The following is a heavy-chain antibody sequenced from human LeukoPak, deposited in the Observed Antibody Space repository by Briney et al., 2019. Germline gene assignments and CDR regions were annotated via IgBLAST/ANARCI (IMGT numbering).Heavy chain of an antibody. Sequence: GRSQRLSCAASGFTFSSYGMHWVRQAPGKGLEWVAGMSYDGTKTYYAESVKGRFTISRDNSKNTLYLQMNSLRAEDTAVYYCANGRRGGTATIAEFDYWGQGTLVTVSS. CDR3: ANGRRGGTATIAEFDY. J-gene: IGHJ4*02. CDR1: GFTFSSYG. CDR2: MSYDGTKT. V-gene: IGHV3-30*18. D-gene: IGHD5-24*01.